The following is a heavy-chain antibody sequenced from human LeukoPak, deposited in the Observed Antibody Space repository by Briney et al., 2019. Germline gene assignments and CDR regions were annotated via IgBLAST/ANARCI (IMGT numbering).Heavy chain of an antibody. CDR1: GESFSNYY. CDR2: INDSGRI. Sequence: PSETLSLTCAVYGESFSNYYWSWIRQPPGKGLEWIGEINDSGRINYNPSLLSRVTVSVDPSKNQFSLSLTSVTATDTAVYYCARRWNYGRNYYIDVWGKGATVSVSS. CDR3: ARRWNYGRNYYIDV. V-gene: IGHV4-34*01. J-gene: IGHJ6*03. D-gene: IGHD1-7*01.